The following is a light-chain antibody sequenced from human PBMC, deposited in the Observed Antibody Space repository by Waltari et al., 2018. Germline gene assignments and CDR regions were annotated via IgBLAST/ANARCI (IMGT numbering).Light chain of an antibody. V-gene: IGKV3-20*01. CDR2: GAS. J-gene: IGKJ4*01. Sequence: EIVLTQSPGTLSLSPGERATLSCRTSQSVSSTYIAWYQQKPGQTPRHLIYGASNRATGIPDRFSGSWSGTDFTLTISRLEPEDSAVYYCQQYVSSPLTFGGGTKVEIK. CDR1: QSVSSTY. CDR3: QQYVSSPLT.